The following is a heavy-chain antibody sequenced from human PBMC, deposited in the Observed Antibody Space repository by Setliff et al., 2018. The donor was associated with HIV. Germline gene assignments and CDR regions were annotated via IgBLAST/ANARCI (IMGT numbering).Heavy chain of an antibody. V-gene: IGHV2-5*01. J-gene: IGHJ6*02. Sequence: SGPTLVNTTPTLTLTCTFYEFSLTTSGVGVGWVRKHPGKALEWIAVIHWNDANNYSPSLKTRLSITKDTAKNQMVSTMTNMDPVDTATYYCVPRVVLGGLDVWGQGTTVTVSS. CDR3: VPRVVLGGLDV. D-gene: IGHD2-8*02. CDR1: EFSLTTSGVG. CDR2: IHWNDAN.